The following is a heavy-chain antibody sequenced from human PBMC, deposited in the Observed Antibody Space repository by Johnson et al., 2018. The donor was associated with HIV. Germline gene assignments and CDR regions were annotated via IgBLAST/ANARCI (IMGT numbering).Heavy chain of an antibody. J-gene: IGHJ3*02. D-gene: IGHD5-18*01. CDR3: TRLPSGYSRDAFDI. V-gene: IGHV3-33*01. CDR1: GFNFSSYG. CDR2: IWYDGSNK. Sequence: QVQLVESGGGVVQPGRSLRLSCAASGFNFSSYGMHWVRQAPGKGLEWVAVIWYDGSNKYYADSVKGRFTISRDNSKNTLYLQMNSLRAEDTAVYYCTRLPSGYSRDAFDIWGQGTMVTVSS.